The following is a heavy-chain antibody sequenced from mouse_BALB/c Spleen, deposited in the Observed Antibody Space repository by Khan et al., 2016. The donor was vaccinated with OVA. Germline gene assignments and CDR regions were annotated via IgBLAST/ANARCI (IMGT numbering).Heavy chain of an antibody. Sequence: QVQLQQSGPGLVQPSQSLSITCTVSGFSLTTYGVHWVRQSPGKGLEWLGVIWSGGSTDYNAPFISRLSIRKVSSKSHVFFKMNSLPVNDTAIYSFARNYEYDERLAYWGKGKLVTVSA. CDR2: IWSGGST. CDR3: ARNYEYDERLAY. CDR1: GFSLTTYG. V-gene: IGHV2-2*02. J-gene: IGHJ3*01. D-gene: IGHD2-4*01.